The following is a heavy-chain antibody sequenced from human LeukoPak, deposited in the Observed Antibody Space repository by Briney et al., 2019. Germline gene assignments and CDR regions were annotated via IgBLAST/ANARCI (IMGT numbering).Heavy chain of an antibody. Sequence: ASVKVSCKASGYTFTSYEITWVRQATGQGLECMGGMNPNSGSTGYAQKFQGRRTMTRDTSISTAYMELSSLRSEDTAVYYCARGINGMDVGGQGTTVTVSS. CDR1: GYTFTSYE. J-gene: IGHJ6*02. V-gene: IGHV1-8*01. CDR3: ARGINGMDV. D-gene: IGHD3-16*01. CDR2: MNPNSGST.